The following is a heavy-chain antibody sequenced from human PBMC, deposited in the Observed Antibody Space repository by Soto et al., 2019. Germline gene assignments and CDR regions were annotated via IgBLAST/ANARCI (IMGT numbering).Heavy chain of an antibody. CDR3: AKDRMITFGGVIAAPDAFDI. D-gene: IGHD3-16*02. Sequence: GGSLRLSCAASGFTFSSDGMHWVRQAPGKGLEWVAVISYDGSNKYYADSVKGRFTISRDNSKNTLYLQMNSLRAEDTAVYYCAKDRMITFGGVIAAPDAFDIWGQGTMVTVSS. CDR1: GFTFSSDG. CDR2: ISYDGSNK. V-gene: IGHV3-30*18. J-gene: IGHJ3*02.